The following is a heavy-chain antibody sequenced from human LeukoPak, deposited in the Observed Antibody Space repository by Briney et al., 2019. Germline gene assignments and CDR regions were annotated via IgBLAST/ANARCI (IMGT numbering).Heavy chain of an antibody. V-gene: IGHV3-7*01. D-gene: IGHD2-2*01. J-gene: IGHJ4*02. CDR2: IKQDGSEK. CDR1: GFTFTSYW. Sequence: GGSLRLSCAASGFTFTSYWMSWVRQAPGKGLEWVANIKQDGSEKYYVDSVKGRFTTSRDNAKNSLYLQMNSLRAEDTAVYYCARSRYCSSTSCYSDYWGQGTLVTVSS. CDR3: ARSRYCSSTSCYSDY.